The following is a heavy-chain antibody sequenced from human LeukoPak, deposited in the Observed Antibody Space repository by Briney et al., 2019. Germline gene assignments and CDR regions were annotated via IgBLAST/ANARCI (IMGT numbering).Heavy chain of an antibody. V-gene: IGHV4-4*07. D-gene: IGHD4/OR15-4a*01. CDR3: ARESPGAEYYYYMDV. CDR2: IYTSGST. Sequence: SETLSLTCTVSGGSISSYYWSWIRQPAGKGLEWIGRIYTSGSTNYNPSLKSRVTMSVDTSKNQFSLKLSSVTAADTAVYYCARESPGAEYYYYMDVWGKGTTVTVSS. J-gene: IGHJ6*03. CDR1: GGSISSYY.